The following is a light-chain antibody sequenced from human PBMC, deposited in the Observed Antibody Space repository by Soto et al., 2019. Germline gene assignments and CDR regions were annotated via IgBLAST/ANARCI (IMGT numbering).Light chain of an antibody. CDR2: AAS. V-gene: IGKV3-20*01. CDR3: QQYGSSPPYS. CDR1: RSFASSY. J-gene: IGKJ2*01. Sequence: IVLTQSPGTLSLSPGERATLSCRASRSFASSYVAWYQQKPGQAPRLLIYAASIRATGIPDRFSGSASGTDFTLIISRLDPEDFAVYYCQQYGSSPPYSFGQGTKLEIK.